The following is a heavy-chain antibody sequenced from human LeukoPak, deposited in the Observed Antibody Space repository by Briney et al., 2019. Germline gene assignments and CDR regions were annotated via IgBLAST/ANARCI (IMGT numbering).Heavy chain of an antibody. J-gene: IGHJ4*02. D-gene: IGHD3-10*01. CDR3: ARVDSDSGKVDY. CDR1: GGSISSGGYS. V-gene: IGHV4-30-2*01. CDR2: IYHSGST. Sequence: SETLSLTCAVSGGSISSGGYSWSWIRQPPGKGLEWIGYIYHSGSTYYSPSLKSRVTISVDRSKNQFSLKLSSVTAADTAVYYCARVDSDSGKVDYWGQGTLVTVSS.